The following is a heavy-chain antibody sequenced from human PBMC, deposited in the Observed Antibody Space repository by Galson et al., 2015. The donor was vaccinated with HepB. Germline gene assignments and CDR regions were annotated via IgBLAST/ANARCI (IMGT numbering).Heavy chain of an antibody. D-gene: IGHD3-10*01. CDR1: GFTFSSYS. Sequence: SLRLSCAASGFTFSSYSMNWVRQAPGKGLEWVSSISSSSSYIYYADSVKGRFTISRDNAKNSLYLQMNSLRAEDTAVYYCAVGVRGVYIIKSGWGQGTLVTVSS. CDR3: AVGVRGVYIIKSG. V-gene: IGHV3-21*01. CDR2: ISSSSSYI. J-gene: IGHJ4*02.